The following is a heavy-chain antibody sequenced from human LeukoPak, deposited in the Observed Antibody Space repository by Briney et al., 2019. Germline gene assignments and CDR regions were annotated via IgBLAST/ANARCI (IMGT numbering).Heavy chain of an antibody. J-gene: IGHJ6*02. D-gene: IGHD6-6*01. CDR2: IYSDGTT. Sequence: GGSLRLSRTASGFTVSSTYVSWVRQAPGKGLEWVSIIYSDGTTCYADSVKGRFTISRDNSKNTLYLQMNSLRAEDTAVYYCASIEYSSSSYYYYGMDVWGQGTTVTVSS. CDR3: ASIEYSSSSYYYYGMDV. V-gene: IGHV3-53*01. CDR1: GFTVSSTY.